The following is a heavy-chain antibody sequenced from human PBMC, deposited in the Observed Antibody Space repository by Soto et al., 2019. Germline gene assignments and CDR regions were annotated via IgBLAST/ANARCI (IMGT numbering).Heavy chain of an antibody. CDR3: ARFYYDSSGYLPSPYYYYYGMDV. D-gene: IGHD3-22*01. V-gene: IGHV3-7*04. CDR2: IKQDGSEK. CDR1: GFTFSSYW. Sequence: GGSLRLSCAASGFTFSSYWMSWVGQAPGKGLEWVANIKQDGSEKYYVDSVKGRFTISRDNAKNSLYLQMNSLRAEDTAVYYCARFYYDSSGYLPSPYYYYYGMDVWGQGTTVTDSS. J-gene: IGHJ6*02.